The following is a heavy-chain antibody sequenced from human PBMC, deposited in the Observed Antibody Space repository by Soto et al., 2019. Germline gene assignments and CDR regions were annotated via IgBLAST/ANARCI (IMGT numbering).Heavy chain of an antibody. J-gene: IGHJ2*01. V-gene: IGHV3-74*01. CDR3: ARGARGGWYFDL. D-gene: IGHD3-10*01. CDR2: LNSGGSGT. CDR1: GFIFSDYW. Sequence: EVQLVESGGGLVQPGGSLRLSCAASGFIFSDYWMHWVRQAPGKGLVWVSRLNSGGSGTNYADFVKGRFTISRDNARNTVHLQMNSLRDEDTAVYYCARGARGGWYFDLWGRGTLLTVSS.